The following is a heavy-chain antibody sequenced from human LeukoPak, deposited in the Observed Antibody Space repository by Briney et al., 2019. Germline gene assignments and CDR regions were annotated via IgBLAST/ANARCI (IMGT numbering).Heavy chain of an antibody. Sequence: PGGSLRLSCAASGFTFSDYGMNWARQAPGKGLEWLSYISTGSGTIYYADSVKGRFTNSRDNAKNSLYLQMNSLRDDDTAVYYCARHFSAMASFDYWGQGTLVTVSS. J-gene: IGHJ4*02. CDR1: GFTFSDYG. V-gene: IGHV3-48*02. D-gene: IGHD5-18*01. CDR3: ARHFSAMASFDY. CDR2: ISTGSGTI.